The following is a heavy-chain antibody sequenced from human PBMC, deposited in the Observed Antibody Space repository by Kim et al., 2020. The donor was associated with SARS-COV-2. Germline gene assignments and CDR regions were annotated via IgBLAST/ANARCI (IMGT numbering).Heavy chain of an antibody. D-gene: IGHD2-15*01. J-gene: IGHJ4*01. CDR3: ARRIFSGGKFYPDF. Sequence: SETLSLTCTVSGGSISTGGYFWGWIRQSPVKGLEWIGTIYFTGETHYNPSLKSRVTMSVDTSRNQFSLRLSSVTATDTAVYYCARRIFSGGKFYPDFWG. CDR1: GGSISTGGYF. CDR2: IYFTGET. V-gene: IGHV4-39*01.